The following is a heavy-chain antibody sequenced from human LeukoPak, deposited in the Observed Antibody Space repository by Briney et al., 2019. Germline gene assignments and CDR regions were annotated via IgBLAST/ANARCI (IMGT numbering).Heavy chain of an antibody. J-gene: IGHJ4*02. Sequence: PSETLSLTCTVSGGSISSYYWSWIRQPPGKGLEWIGYIYYSGSTNYNPSLKSRVTISVDTSKNQFSLKLSSVTAADTAVYYCARVPYDFWSGYYLGLDYWGQGTLVTVSS. V-gene: IGHV4-59*01. D-gene: IGHD3-3*01. CDR1: GGSISSYY. CDR3: ARVPYDFWSGYYLGLDY. CDR2: IYYSGST.